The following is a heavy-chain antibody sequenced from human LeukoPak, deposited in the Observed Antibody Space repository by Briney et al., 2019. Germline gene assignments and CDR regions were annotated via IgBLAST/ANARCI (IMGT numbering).Heavy chain of an antibody. D-gene: IGHD5-24*01. CDR1: GFTFSSYW. Sequence: AGGSLRLSCAASGFTFSSYWMSWVRQAPGKGLEWVANIKQDGSEKYYVDSVKGRFTISRDNAKNSLYLQMNSLRAEDTAVYYCARQEMATIQEYYFDYWGQGTLVTVSS. CDR2: IKQDGSEK. V-gene: IGHV3-7*01. J-gene: IGHJ4*02. CDR3: ARQEMATIQEYYFDY.